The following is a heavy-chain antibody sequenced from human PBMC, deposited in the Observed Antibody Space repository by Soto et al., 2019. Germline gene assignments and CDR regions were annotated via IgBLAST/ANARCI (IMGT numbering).Heavy chain of an antibody. J-gene: IGHJ5*02. D-gene: IGHD3-16*02. Sequence: GGSLRLSCAASGFTFSSYDVHWVRQATGKGLEWVSAIGTAGDTYYPGSVKGRFTISRENAKNSLYLQMNSLRAGDTAVYYCARAIGSNWFDPWGQGTLVTVSS. CDR3: ARAIGSNWFDP. CDR2: IGTAGDT. V-gene: IGHV3-13*01. CDR1: GFTFSSYD.